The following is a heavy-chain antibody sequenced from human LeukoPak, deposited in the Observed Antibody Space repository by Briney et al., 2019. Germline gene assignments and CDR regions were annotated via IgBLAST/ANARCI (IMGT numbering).Heavy chain of an antibody. Sequence: ASVKVSCKGSGYTFTSYYMHWVRQAPGQGLEWMGIINPSGGSTSYAQKFQGRVTMTRDTSTSTVYMELSSLRSEDTAVYYCARVGYYYDSSGYYGAFDIWGQGTMVTVSS. J-gene: IGHJ3*02. V-gene: IGHV1-46*03. CDR2: INPSGGST. CDR3: ARVGYYYDSSGYYGAFDI. CDR1: GYTFTSYY. D-gene: IGHD3-22*01.